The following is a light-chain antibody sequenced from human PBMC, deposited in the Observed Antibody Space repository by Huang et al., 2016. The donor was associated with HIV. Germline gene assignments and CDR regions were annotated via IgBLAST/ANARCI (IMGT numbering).Light chain of an antibody. CDR3: QQRSNRTPTT. CDR1: QSVGSY. CDR2: DAS. V-gene: IGKV3-11*01. J-gene: IGKJ1*01. Sequence: EIILTQSPATLSLSPGERATRSCRASQSVGSYLAWYQQKPGQAPRLLIYDASNRATGIPARFSGGGSGTDFTLTIRGLEPDDFAVYFCQQRSNRTPTTFGQGTKVE.